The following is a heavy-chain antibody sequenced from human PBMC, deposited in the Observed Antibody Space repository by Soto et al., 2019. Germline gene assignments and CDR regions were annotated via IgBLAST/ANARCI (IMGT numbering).Heavy chain of an antibody. CDR2: ISGSGGST. CDR3: AKSALVVVITGDYFDY. D-gene: IGHD3-22*01. V-gene: IGHV3-23*01. Sequence: PGGSLRLSCASSGFTFSSYAMSWVRQAPGKGLEWVSAISGSGGSTYYADSVKGRFTISRDNSKNTLYLQMNSLRAEDTAVYYCAKSALVVVITGDYFDYWGQGTLVTVSS. CDR1: GFTFSSYA. J-gene: IGHJ4*02.